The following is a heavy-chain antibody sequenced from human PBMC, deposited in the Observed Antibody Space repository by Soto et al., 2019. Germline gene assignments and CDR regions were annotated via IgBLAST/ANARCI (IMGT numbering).Heavy chain of an antibody. CDR1: GYTFTSYG. D-gene: IGHD6-13*01. CDR3: ARVKSSSWPTYYYYGMDV. V-gene: IGHV1-18*01. Sequence: ASVKVSCKASGYTFTSYGISWVRQAPGQGLEWMGWISAYNGNTNYAQKLQGRVTMTTDTSTSTAYMELRSLRSDDTAVYYCARVKSSSWPTYYYYGMDVWGQGTTGTVSS. J-gene: IGHJ6*02. CDR2: ISAYNGNT.